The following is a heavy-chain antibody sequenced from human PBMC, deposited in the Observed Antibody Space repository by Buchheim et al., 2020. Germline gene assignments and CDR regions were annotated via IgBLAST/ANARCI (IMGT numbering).Heavy chain of an antibody. CDR3: ARVKPPSGGYNRADNYYYMDV. V-gene: IGHV4-34*01. Sequence: QVQLLQWGAGLLKPSETLSLTCAVYGGSLRGYYWNWIRQPPGKGLEWIGEINHGGSTNYEPSLTSRVTISVDTSKNQISLRLSSVTMADTAVYYCARVKPPSGGYNRADNYYYMDVWGKGTT. CDR2: INHGGST. CDR1: GGSLRGYY. D-gene: IGHD5-24*01. J-gene: IGHJ6*03.